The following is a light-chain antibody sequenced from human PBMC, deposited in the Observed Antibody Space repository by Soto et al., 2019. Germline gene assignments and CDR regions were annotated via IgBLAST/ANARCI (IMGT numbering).Light chain of an antibody. CDR3: QQYGSSPYT. Sequence: EIVLTQSPGTLSLSPGERATLSCRASQSVTSSYLAWYQHKRGQAPRLLIYGASSRATGIPDRFSGSGSGPDFTLTISRLEPEDFAVYYCQQYGSSPYTFGQGPKVHI. J-gene: IGKJ2*01. CDR2: GAS. CDR1: QSVTSSY. V-gene: IGKV3-20*01.